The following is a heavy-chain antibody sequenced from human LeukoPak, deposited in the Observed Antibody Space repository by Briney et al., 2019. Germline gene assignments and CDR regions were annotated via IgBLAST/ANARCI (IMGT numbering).Heavy chain of an antibody. CDR3: ARGFGIGITMVPGDGMDV. CDR2: INHSGST. V-gene: IGHV4-34*01. Sequence: SETLSLTCAVYGGSFSGYYWSWIRQPPGKGREWIGEINHSGSTNYNPSLKSRVTISVDTSKNHLSLKLSSVTAADTAVYYCARGFGIGITMVPGDGMDVWGQGTTVTVSS. J-gene: IGHJ6*02. D-gene: IGHD3-10*01. CDR1: GGSFSGYY.